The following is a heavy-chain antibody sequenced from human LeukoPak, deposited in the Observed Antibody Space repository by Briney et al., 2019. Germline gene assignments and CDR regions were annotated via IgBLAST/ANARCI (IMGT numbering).Heavy chain of an antibody. CDR3: ARASNRNSINFDY. J-gene: IGHJ4*02. D-gene: IGHD1-7*01. CDR2: LNSDGSST. Sequence: GGSLRLSCAASGFTFSSYWMHWVRQAPGKGLVWVSRLNSDGSSTSYADSVKGRFTISRDNAATTLHLQMNNLSAEDTAVYYCARASNRNSINFDYWGQGALVTVSS. V-gene: IGHV3-74*01. CDR1: GFTFSSYW.